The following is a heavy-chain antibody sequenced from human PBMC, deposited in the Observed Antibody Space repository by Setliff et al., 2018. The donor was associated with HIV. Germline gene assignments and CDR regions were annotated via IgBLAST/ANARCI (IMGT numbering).Heavy chain of an antibody. Sequence: ASVKVSCKASGYTFIDYFIHWVRQAPGQGLEWIGRISPNNGAAEYAPKFQGRVIMTLDTSISTAYLEIPRLTSDDAAVYYCARPRVFDSFDVWGQGTMVTVSS. V-gene: IGHV1-2*06. CDR2: ISPNNGAA. CDR1: GYTFIDYF. J-gene: IGHJ3*01. CDR3: ARPRVFDSFDV.